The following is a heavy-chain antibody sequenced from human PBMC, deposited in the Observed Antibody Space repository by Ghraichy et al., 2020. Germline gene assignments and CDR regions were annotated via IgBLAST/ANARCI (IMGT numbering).Heavy chain of an antibody. J-gene: IGHJ6*03. CDR2: IKQDGSEK. CDR3: ARDPRPLRFLEWYYYMDV. CDR1: GFTFSSSW. V-gene: IGHV3-7*01. Sequence: ETLSLTCAASGFTFSSSWMSWVRQAPGKGLEWVANIKQDGSEKSYVDSVKGRFTISRDNAKSSLFLQMNSLRAEDTAVYYCARDPRPLRFLEWYYYMDVWGKGTTVTVSS. D-gene: IGHD3-3*01.